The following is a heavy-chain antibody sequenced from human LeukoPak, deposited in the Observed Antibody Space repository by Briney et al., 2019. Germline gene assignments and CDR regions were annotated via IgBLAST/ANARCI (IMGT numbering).Heavy chain of an antibody. Sequence: SVKVSCKASGGTFSSYAISWVRQAPGQGLEWMGGIIPIFGTANYAQKFQGRVTITADKSTSTAYMELSSLRSEDTAVYYCARDQEGLRNLELLSWFDPWGQGTLVTVSS. V-gene: IGHV1-69*06. CDR2: IIPIFGTA. J-gene: IGHJ5*02. CDR1: GGTFSSYA. D-gene: IGHD1-7*01. CDR3: ARDQEGLRNLELLSWFDP.